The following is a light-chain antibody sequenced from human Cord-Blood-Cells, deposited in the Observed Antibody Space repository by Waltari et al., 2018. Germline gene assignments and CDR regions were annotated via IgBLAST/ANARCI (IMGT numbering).Light chain of an antibody. V-gene: IGKV4-1*01. Sequence: DIVMTQSPDSLAVSLGERATINCKCSQSVLYSSNNKNYLAWYQQKPGQPPKLLIYWASTRESGVPYRFSGSGSGTDFTLTISSLQAEDVAVYYCQQYYSTPRTFGQGTKVEIK. J-gene: IGKJ1*01. CDR2: WAS. CDR1: QSVLYSSNNKNY. CDR3: QQYYSTPRT.